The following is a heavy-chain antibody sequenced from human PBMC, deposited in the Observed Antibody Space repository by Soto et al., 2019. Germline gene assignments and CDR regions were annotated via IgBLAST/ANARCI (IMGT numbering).Heavy chain of an antibody. V-gene: IGHV1-8*01. CDR2: MKPSTGDS. D-gene: IGHD6-13*01. CDR1: GYTFINND. J-gene: IGHJ5*02. CDR3: ARGGPAAGFDL. Sequence: ASVKVSCKASGYTFINNDINRVRQASGHGLEWMGWMKPSTGDSGSDPDFQVRITMTRDTATSTAYMELSSLKFEDTAVYDCARGGPAAGFDLWGQGSLVTVSS.